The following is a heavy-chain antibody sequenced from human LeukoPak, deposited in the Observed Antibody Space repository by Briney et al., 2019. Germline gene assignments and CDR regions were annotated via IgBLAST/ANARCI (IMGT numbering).Heavy chain of an antibody. CDR2: ISYDGSNK. V-gene: IGHV3-30*18. CDR1: GFTFSSYG. CDR3: AKANGDYYYYYYYMDV. Sequence: GGSLRLSCAASGFTFSSYGMHWVRQAPGKGLEWVAVISYDGSNKYYADSVKGRFTISRDNSKNTLYLQMNSLRAEDTAVYYCAKANGDYYYYYYYMDVWGKGTTVTVSS. J-gene: IGHJ6*03. D-gene: IGHD4-17*01.